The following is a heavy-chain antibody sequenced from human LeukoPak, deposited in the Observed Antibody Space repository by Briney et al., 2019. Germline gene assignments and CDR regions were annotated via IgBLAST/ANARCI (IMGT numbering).Heavy chain of an antibody. CDR1: GLPIGDFA. J-gene: IGHJ4*02. CDR3: ARESGKFDY. V-gene: IGHV3-43*02. CDR2: ISGDGVST. Sequence: GGSLRLSCVASGLPIGDFAMHWVRQAPGKGLEWVSLISGDGVSTFYADSVKGRFSISRDNSRNSLSLEMNSLRTEDTAMYYCARESGKFDYWGQGTLVAVSS.